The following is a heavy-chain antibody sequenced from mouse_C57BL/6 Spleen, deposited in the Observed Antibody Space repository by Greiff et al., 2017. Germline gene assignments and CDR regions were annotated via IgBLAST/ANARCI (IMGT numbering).Heavy chain of an antibody. D-gene: IGHD2-1*01. CDR3: AQGGYYGYYAMDY. J-gene: IGHJ4*01. CDR1: GYTFTSYW. CDR2: IHPNSGST. Sequence: QVQLQQPGAELVKPGASVKLSCKASGYTFTSYWMHWVKQRPGQGLEWIGMIHPNSGSTNYNEKFKSKATLTVDKSSSTAYMPLSSLTSEDSAVYYCAQGGYYGYYAMDYGGQGTSVTVSS. V-gene: IGHV1-64*01.